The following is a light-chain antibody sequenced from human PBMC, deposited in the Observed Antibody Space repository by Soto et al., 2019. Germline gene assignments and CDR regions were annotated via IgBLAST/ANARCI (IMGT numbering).Light chain of an antibody. J-gene: IGKJ4*01. CDR1: QSVSRW. Sequence: DIQMTQSPSILSASAGDSVTITCRASQSVSRWLAWYQQKPGKAPKLLSYDASSLNSGVPSRVSGSQSGTEFTLTITSLLPDDFATYFCQQYSSYSLPTFGGGTKVDIK. CDR3: QQYSSYSLPT. CDR2: DAS. V-gene: IGKV1-5*01.